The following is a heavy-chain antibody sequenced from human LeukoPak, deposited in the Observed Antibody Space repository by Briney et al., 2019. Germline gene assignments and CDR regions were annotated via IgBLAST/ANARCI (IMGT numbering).Heavy chain of an antibody. V-gene: IGHV4-59*02. Sequence: SETLSLTCSVSGASVSSLHWNWIRQSPGKGLEWIGNIYSPGTTKYNPSLKSRVTLSLDTSKNQFSLRLTSVTAADTAAYFCTKGYYEPFDSWGQGILVTVSS. CDR1: GASVSSLH. CDR3: TKGYYEPFDS. J-gene: IGHJ4*02. CDR2: IYSPGTT. D-gene: IGHD3-16*01.